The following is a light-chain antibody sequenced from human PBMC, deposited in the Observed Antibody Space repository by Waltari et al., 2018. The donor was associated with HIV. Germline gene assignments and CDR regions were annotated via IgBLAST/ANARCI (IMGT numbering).Light chain of an antibody. CDR3: CSYADKYTWV. V-gene: IGLV2-11*01. J-gene: IGLJ3*02. CDR2: DVN. CDR1: SSDVGDYNY. Sequence: QSALPQPRSVSGSPGQYVTISCTGTSSDVGDYNYVSWYQQHPGKAPKLMIFDVNKRPSGVPDRFSGSKSGNTASLTISGLQAEDEADYYCCSYADKYTWVFGGGTKLTVL.